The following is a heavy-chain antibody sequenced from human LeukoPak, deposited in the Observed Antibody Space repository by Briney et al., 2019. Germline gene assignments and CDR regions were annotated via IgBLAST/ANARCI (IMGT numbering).Heavy chain of an antibody. Sequence: GTSLRLSCAASGFTFSNYGMHRVRQAPGKGLEWVAVTWYDGSNKYYAESVKGRFTISRDNSKNTLYLQMNSLRAEDTAIYYCARGGILTTVTTIPPDYWGQGTLVIVSS. V-gene: IGHV3-33*01. J-gene: IGHJ4*02. CDR2: TWYDGSNK. D-gene: IGHD4-17*01. CDR1: GFTFSNYG. CDR3: ARGGILTTVTTIPPDY.